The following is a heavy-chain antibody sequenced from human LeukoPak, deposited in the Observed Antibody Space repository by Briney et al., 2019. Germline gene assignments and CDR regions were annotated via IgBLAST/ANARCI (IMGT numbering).Heavy chain of an antibody. CDR2: ISSNGGST. Sequence: GGSLRLSCAASGFTFSSFAMHWVRLAPGKGLEYVSAISSNGGSTFYANSVKGRFTISRDNAENTLYLQMGSLRAEDMAVYYCARAEAGHYFDYWGQGTLVTVSS. J-gene: IGHJ4*02. D-gene: IGHD6-19*01. V-gene: IGHV3-64*01. CDR1: GFTFSSFA. CDR3: ARAEAGHYFDY.